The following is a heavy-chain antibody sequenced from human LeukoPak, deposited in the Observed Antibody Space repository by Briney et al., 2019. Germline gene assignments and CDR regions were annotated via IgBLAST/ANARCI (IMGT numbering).Heavy chain of an antibody. D-gene: IGHD2-2*01. CDR1: GFSFSAYA. CDR3: AKGQGGCSSTSCRE. CDR2: ISGSGGTT. V-gene: IGHV3-23*01. J-gene: IGHJ4*02. Sequence: GGSLRLSCAASGFSFSAYAMNWVRQAPGKGLEWVSAISGSGGTTYYADSVKGRFTISRDNSKNTLYLQMNSLRAEDTAVYYCAKGQGGCSSTSCREWGQGTLVTVSS.